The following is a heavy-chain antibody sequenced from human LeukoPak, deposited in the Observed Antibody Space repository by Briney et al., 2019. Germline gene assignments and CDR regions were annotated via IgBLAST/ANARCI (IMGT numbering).Heavy chain of an antibody. Sequence: GGSLRLSCAVSGFTFSSYWMSWVRQAPGKGLEWVGRFRSKTDGGTIDYAAPVKGRFTISRDDSRNTLYLQMNSLKTEDTAVYYCTTVIMGAPKDDYWGQGTLVTVSS. CDR1: GFTFSSYW. V-gene: IGHV3-15*05. D-gene: IGHD1-26*01. CDR3: TTVIMGAPKDDY. CDR2: FRSKTDGGTI. J-gene: IGHJ4*02.